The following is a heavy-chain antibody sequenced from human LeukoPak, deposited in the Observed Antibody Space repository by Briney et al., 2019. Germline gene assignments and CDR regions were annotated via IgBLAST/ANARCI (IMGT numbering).Heavy chain of an antibody. CDR1: GFIFSSYE. V-gene: IGHV3-48*03. CDR2: VSGGGGRTI. Sequence: GGSLRLSCAASGFIFSSYEMIWVRQAPGKGPEWVSYVSGGGGRTIYYADSVKGRFTISRDNAKNSLYLQMNSLGTEDTAVYYCAREGGSGGYRFDYWGQGSLVTVSS. D-gene: IGHD2-15*01. J-gene: IGHJ4*02. CDR3: AREGGSGGYRFDY.